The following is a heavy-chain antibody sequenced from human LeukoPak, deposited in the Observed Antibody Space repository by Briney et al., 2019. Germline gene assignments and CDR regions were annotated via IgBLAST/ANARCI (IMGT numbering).Heavy chain of an antibody. CDR2: ISYDGSNK. J-gene: IGHJ3*02. CDR3: ARDGRAHGAFDI. D-gene: IGHD1-14*01. V-gene: IGHV3-30*04. CDR1: GFTFSSYA. Sequence: GGTLRLSCAASGFTFSSYAMHWVRQAPGKGLEWVAVISYDGSNKYYADSVKGRFTISRDNSKNTLCLQMNSLRAEDTAVYYCARDGRAHGAFDIWGQGTMVTVSS.